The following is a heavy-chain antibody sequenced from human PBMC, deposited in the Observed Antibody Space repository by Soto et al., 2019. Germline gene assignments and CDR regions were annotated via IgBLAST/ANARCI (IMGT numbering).Heavy chain of an antibody. V-gene: IGHV3-13*01. J-gene: IGHJ6*02. Sequence: GGSLRLSCAASGFTFSRFDIHWVRQGKGKGLEWVSGISVAGDTYYPGSVKGRFTISRENVKNSLYLQMNNLRSDDTAMYYCARDLFTGYSGYGYYYYGMDVWGQGIAVTVSS. CDR3: ARDLFTGYSGYGYYYYGMDV. CDR1: GFTFSRFD. CDR2: ISVAGDT. D-gene: IGHD5-12*01.